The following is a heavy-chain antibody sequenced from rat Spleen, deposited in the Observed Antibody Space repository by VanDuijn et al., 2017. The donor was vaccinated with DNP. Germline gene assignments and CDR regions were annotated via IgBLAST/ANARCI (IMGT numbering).Heavy chain of an antibody. D-gene: IGHD1-6*01. Sequence: EVQLVESGGGVVQPGRSLKLSCAASGFTFSAYYMAWVRQAPKKGLEWVASISYEGSSTYYGDSVKGRFTISRDNAKSTLYLQMNTLRPEDTATYYCARTMYTTDYLDYWGQGVMVTVSS. CDR2: ISYEGSST. V-gene: IGHV5-22*01. CDR3: ARTMYTTDYLDY. CDR1: GFTFSAYY. J-gene: IGHJ2*01.